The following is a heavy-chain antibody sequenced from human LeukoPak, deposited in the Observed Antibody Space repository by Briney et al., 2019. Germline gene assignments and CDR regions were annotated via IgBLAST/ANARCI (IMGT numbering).Heavy chain of an antibody. CDR3: AGDDGIYYFDY. Sequence: GGSLRLSCAASGFTFSSYGMHWVRQAPGKGLEWVAVIWYDGSNEYYADSVKGRFTISRDNSKNTLYLQINSLRAEDTAVYYCAGDDGIYYFDYWGQGTLVTVSS. CDR2: IWYDGSNE. J-gene: IGHJ4*02. CDR1: GFTFSSYG. V-gene: IGHV3-33*01.